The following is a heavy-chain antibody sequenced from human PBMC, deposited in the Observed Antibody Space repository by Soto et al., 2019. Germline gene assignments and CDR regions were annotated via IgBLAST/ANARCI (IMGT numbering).Heavy chain of an antibody. D-gene: IGHD3-10*01. CDR3: SRWPYGSGSGAEDAFDI. J-gene: IGHJ3*02. CDR2: IYHSGST. Sequence: SETLSLTCAVSGGSISSGGYSWSWIRQPPGKGLEWIGYIYHSGSTYYNPSLKSRVTISVDRSKNQFSLKLSSVTAADTAVYYCSRWPYGSGSGAEDAFDIWGQGAMVTVSS. V-gene: IGHV4-30-2*01. CDR1: GGSISSGGYS.